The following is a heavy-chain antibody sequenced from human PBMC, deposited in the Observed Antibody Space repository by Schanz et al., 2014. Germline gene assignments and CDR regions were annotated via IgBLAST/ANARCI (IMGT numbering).Heavy chain of an antibody. Sequence: QVPLVESGGGVVQPGRSLRLSCAASGFTFSTHAMHWVRQAPGKGLEWVAILWHDGSKKYYADSVKGRFTVSRDNSKNTLYLQLNSLRAEDTAVYYCARDFHGYGPHLDYWGQGSLVTVSS. CDR1: GFTFSTHA. V-gene: IGHV3-33*08. J-gene: IGHJ4*02. CDR3: ARDFHGYGPHLDY. D-gene: IGHD5-12*01. CDR2: LWHDGSKK.